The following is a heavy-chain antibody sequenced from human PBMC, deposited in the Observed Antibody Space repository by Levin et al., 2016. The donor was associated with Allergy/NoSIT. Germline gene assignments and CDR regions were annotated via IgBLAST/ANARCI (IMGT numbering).Heavy chain of an antibody. CDR3: ARARQYDFWSGHLYYLQSMDV. V-gene: IGHV3-30*04. Sequence: WIRQPPGKGLEWVALLSYDGINKYYADSAKGRFTISRDNSKNTLYLQMNSLRGEDTAVYYCARARQYDFWSGHLYYLQSMDVWGKGTTVTVSS. D-gene: IGHD3-3*01. CDR2: LSYDGINK. J-gene: IGHJ6*03.